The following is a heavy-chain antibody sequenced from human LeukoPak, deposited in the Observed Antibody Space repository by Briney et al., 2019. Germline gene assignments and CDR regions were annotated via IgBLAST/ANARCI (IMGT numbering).Heavy chain of an antibody. CDR2: INPNSGGP. CDR3: ARDCSSTSCYEADGMDV. D-gene: IGHD2-2*01. J-gene: IGHJ6*02. Sequence: ASVKVSCKASGYTFTGYYMHWVRQAPGQGLEWMGWINPNSGGPNYAQRFQGWVTMTRDTSISTAYMELSRLRSDDTAVYYCARDCSSTSCYEADGMDVWGQGTTVTVSS. V-gene: IGHV1-2*04. CDR1: GYTFTGYY.